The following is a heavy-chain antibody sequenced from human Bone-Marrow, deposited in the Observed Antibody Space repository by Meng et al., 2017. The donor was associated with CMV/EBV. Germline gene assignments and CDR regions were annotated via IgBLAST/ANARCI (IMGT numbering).Heavy chain of an antibody. CDR2: INPNSGGT. Sequence: ASVKVFCKASGDTITGYYMHWVRQAPGQGLEWMGWINPNSGGTNYAQKFQGRVTMTRDTSISTAYMELSRLRSDDTAVYYCAREGAYSSSSQPSAEDYYYGMDVWGQGTTVTVSS. D-gene: IGHD6-6*01. V-gene: IGHV1-2*02. J-gene: IGHJ6*02. CDR1: GDTITGYY. CDR3: AREGAYSSSSQPSAEDYYYGMDV.